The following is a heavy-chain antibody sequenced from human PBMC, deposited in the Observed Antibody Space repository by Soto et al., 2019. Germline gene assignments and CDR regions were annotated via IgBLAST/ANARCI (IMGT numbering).Heavy chain of an antibody. CDR1: GYTFTSYA. CDR3: ARDTGYCSGGSCFLYYMDV. J-gene: IGHJ6*03. Sequence: QVQLVQSGSEVKKPGASVRLSCKASGYTFTSYAVYWVRQAPGQRLEWMGWINPANGDTKYSQKFQDRVIVSRDTSASTAYMDLRSLRSEDTAVYYCARDTGYCSGGSCFLYYMDVWGKGTTFTVSS. D-gene: IGHD2-15*01. CDR2: INPANGDT. V-gene: IGHV1-3*01.